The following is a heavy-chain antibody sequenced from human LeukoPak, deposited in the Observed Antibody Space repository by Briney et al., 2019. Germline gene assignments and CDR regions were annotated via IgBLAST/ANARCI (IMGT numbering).Heavy chain of an antibody. D-gene: IGHD3-9*01. Sequence: GGSLRLSCAASGFTFSGYAMSWVRQAPGKGLEWVSAISDSGGSTYYADSVKGRFTISRDNSKNTLYLQMNSLRAEDTAVYYCAKVNYDILTGPDYWGQGTLATVSS. CDR1: GFTFSGYA. V-gene: IGHV3-23*01. CDR2: ISDSGGST. CDR3: AKVNYDILTGPDY. J-gene: IGHJ4*02.